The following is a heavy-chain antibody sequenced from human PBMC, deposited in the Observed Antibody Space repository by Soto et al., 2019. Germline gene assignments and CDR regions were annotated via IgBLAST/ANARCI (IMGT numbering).Heavy chain of an antibody. J-gene: IGHJ4*02. Sequence: PSETLSLTCGVSGYSISNGYYWGWIRQPPGKGLEWIGNIYHTGNTYYNPSLKSRVTISVDKSKNQFSLKLSSVTAADTAVYYCATRGSSGTPVDYWGQGTLVTVSS. CDR3: ATRGSSGTPVDY. V-gene: IGHV4-38-2*01. D-gene: IGHD1-26*01. CDR2: IYHTGNT. CDR1: GYSISNGYY.